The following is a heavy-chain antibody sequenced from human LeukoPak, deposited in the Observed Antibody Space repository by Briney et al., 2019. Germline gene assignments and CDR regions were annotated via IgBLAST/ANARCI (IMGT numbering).Heavy chain of an antibody. CDR2: INHTGST. Sequence: SETLSLTCAVYGGSFSGHYWSWIRQPPGKGLEWIGEINHTGSTNYNPSLKSRVTFSVDTSKNQFSLKLSSVTAADTAVYYCAMHGGSWTFASWGQGTLVTVSS. J-gene: IGHJ4*02. D-gene: IGHD3-16*01. CDR3: AMHGGSWTFAS. CDR1: GGSFSGHY. V-gene: IGHV4-34*01.